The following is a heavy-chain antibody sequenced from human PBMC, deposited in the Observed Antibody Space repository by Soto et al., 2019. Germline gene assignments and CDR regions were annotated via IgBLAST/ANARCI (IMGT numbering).Heavy chain of an antibody. CDR3: ASGSDYGGNSRFYYFDY. V-gene: IGHV4-31*03. J-gene: IGHJ4*02. CDR2: IDYSGST. Sequence: QVQLQESGPGLVKPSQTLSLTCTVSGGSISSGGYYWSWIRQHPGKGLEWIGYIDYSGSTYYNPSLKSRVTISVDTSKNQFSLKLSSVTAADTAVYYCASGSDYGGNSRFYYFDYWGQGTLVTVSS. CDR1: GGSISSGGYY. D-gene: IGHD4-17*01.